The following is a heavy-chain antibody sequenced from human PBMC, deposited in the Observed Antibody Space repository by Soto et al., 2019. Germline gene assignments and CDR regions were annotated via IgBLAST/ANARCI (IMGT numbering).Heavy chain of an antibody. V-gene: IGHV3-23*01. CDR1: EFTLNSYA. D-gene: IGHD3-22*01. CDR2: ISAWGEKT. J-gene: IGHJ6*02. Sequence: AGSMRLSGAASEFTLNSYAMNWVGQAPGKGLEWVSGISAWGEKTDYADSVKGRFTISRDNSKTTVYLQMNSLRAKDTAVFYCAKALPMYYYDSSGYSDYYYDMDVWGQGTTVTVSS. CDR3: AKALPMYYYDSSGYSDYYYDMDV.